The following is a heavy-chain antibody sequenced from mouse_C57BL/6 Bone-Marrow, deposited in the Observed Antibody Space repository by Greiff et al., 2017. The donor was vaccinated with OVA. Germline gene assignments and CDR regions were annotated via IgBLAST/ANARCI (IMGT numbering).Heavy chain of an antibody. CDR2: IYPGSGST. J-gene: IGHJ1*03. CDR3: ASPLYYGSSYWYFDV. V-gene: IGHV1-55*01. CDR1: GYTFTSYW. D-gene: IGHD1-1*01. Sequence: QVHVKQSGAELVKPGASVKMSCKASGYTFTSYWITWVKQRPGQGLEWIGDIYPGSGSTNYNEKFKSKATLTVDTSSSTAYMQLSSLTSEDSAVYDCASPLYYGSSYWYFDVWGTGTTVTVSS.